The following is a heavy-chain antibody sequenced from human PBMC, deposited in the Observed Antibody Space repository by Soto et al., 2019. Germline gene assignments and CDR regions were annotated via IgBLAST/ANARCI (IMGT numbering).Heavy chain of an antibody. CDR3: ARFSGSYYFRHFDY. Sequence: SSETLSLTCTVSGGSVSSYDWSWILQPPGKGLEWIGYIYYSGSTNYNPSLKSRVTISVDTSKNQFSLKLSSVTAADTAVYYCARFSGSYYFRHFDYWGQGTLVTVSS. V-gene: IGHV4-59*02. D-gene: IGHD1-26*01. CDR1: GGSVSSYD. J-gene: IGHJ4*02. CDR2: IYYSGST.